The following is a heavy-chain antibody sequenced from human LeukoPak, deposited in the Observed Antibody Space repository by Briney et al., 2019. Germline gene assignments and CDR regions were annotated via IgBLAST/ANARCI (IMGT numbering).Heavy chain of an antibody. CDR1: GFTFSSYA. Sequence: GGSLRLSCAASGFTFSSYAMSWVRQAPGKGLEWVSGISGSGGGTYYPDSVKGRFTISRDNSKNTLYLQMNSLRAEDTAVYYCAKGVVATLADIWGQGTMVTVSS. CDR3: AKGVVATLADI. J-gene: IGHJ3*02. V-gene: IGHV3-23*01. CDR2: ISGSGGGT. D-gene: IGHD5-12*01.